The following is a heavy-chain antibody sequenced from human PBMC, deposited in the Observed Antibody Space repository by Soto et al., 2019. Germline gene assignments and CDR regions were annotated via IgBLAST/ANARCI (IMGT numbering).Heavy chain of an antibody. V-gene: IGHV5-51*01. CDR2: IYPGDSDT. CDR3: TRHSKTGPFDY. Sequence: PGESLKISCRAYGYIFATHWIGWVRQMPGKGLEWMGIIYPGDSDTRCSPSFQGQVTISADKSISTAYLQWSSLKASDTAMYYCTRHSKTGPFDYWGQGTLVTGSS. J-gene: IGHJ4*02. D-gene: IGHD1-1*01. CDR1: GYIFATHW.